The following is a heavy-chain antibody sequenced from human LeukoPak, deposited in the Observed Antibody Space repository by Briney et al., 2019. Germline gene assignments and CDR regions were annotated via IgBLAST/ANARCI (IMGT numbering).Heavy chain of an antibody. Sequence: SETLSLTCTVSGGSISNYYWSWIRQPAGKGLEWIGHIYTSGSTNYNPSLKSRVTMSVDTSKNQFSLELKFVTAADTAVYYCARLGASLVWDSGSFPDYWGQGTLVTVSS. V-gene: IGHV4-4*07. D-gene: IGHD3-10*01. CDR1: GGSISNYY. CDR3: ARLGASLVWDSGSFPDY. J-gene: IGHJ4*02. CDR2: IYTSGST.